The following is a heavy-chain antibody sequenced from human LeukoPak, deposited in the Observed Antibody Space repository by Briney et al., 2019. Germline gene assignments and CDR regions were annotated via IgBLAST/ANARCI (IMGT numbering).Heavy chain of an antibody. CDR3: ARVRGSYAFDY. CDR1: GFTFSDYY. J-gene: IGHJ4*02. Sequence: GGSLRLSCAASGFTFSDYYMSWLRQAPGKGLEGVSYISNSGGSPIYNADSVKGRFTISRHNAKNSLYLQMNSLRAEDTAVYYCARVRGSYAFDYWGQGTLVTVSS. V-gene: IGHV3-11*01. D-gene: IGHD1-26*01. CDR2: ISNSGGSPI.